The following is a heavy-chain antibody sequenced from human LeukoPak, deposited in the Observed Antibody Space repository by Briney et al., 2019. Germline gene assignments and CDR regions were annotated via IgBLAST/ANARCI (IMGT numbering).Heavy chain of an antibody. CDR2: INVGKGDT. CDR3: ARPPHKLTPPAPDAFDI. J-gene: IGHJ3*02. V-gene: IGHV1-3*01. CDR1: GYSFTSYA. Sequence: ASVKVSCKASGYSFTSYAMHWVRPAPGQRLEWMGWINVGKGDTKYSQKFQGRGTITRGTAAGTAYMELRSLRPEDTAVYYCARPPHKLTPPAPDAFDIWAQGTRVPVPS. D-gene: IGHD1-14*01.